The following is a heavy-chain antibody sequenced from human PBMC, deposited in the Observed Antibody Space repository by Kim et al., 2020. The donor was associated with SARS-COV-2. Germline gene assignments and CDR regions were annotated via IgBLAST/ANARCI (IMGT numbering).Heavy chain of an antibody. CDR3: ARGAGGFDF. CDR2: ITSDGSST. CDR1: GFIFSNYW. J-gene: IGHJ4*02. D-gene: IGHD1-1*01. Sequence: GGSLRLSCAASGFIFSNYWMHWVRQAPGKGLVWVSPITSDGSSTTYADSVKGRFTVSRDNAKNTLFLQMNTLSAEDTALYYCARGAGGFDFWGQGTVVTVSS. V-gene: IGHV3-74*03.